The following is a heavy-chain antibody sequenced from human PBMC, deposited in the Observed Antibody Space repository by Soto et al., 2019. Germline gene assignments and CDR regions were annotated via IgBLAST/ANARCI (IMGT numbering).Heavy chain of an antibody. CDR3: AKALSQYYYDSSGYWPDNY. Sequence: GGSLILSCTASGFTFRGYAVSWVRQAPGKGXXWVSAISGSGGSTYYADSVKGRFTISXDNSXNTLYLQMNSLRAEDTAVYYCAKALSQYYYDSSGYWPDNYWGQGTLVTVSS. D-gene: IGHD3-22*01. CDR1: GFTFRGYA. J-gene: IGHJ4*02. V-gene: IGHV3-23*01. CDR2: ISGSGGST.